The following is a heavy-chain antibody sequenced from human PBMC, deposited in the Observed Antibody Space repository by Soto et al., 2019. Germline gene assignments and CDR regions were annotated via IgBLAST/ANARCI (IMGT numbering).Heavy chain of an antibody. D-gene: IGHD3-22*01. Sequence: SETLSLTCSVSGGSISSSSYYWGWIRQPPGKGLEWIGSVYYSGSTYYNPSLKSRVTISVDTSKNQFSLKLSSVTAADTAVYHCARHAPGLLLPAPIVSHYYGMDVWGQGTTVTVSS. CDR2: VYYSGST. CDR1: GGSISSSSYY. J-gene: IGHJ6*02. V-gene: IGHV4-39*01. CDR3: ARHAPGLLLPAPIVSHYYGMDV.